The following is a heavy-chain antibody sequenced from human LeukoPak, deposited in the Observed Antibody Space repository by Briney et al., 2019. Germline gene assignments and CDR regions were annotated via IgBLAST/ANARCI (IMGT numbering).Heavy chain of an antibody. D-gene: IGHD2-2*01. CDR2: IIPIFGTA. Sequence: VASVKVSCKASGGTFSSYAISWVRQAPGQGLEWMGGIIPIFGTANYAQKFQGRVTITADKSTSTAYMELSSLRSEDTAVYYCARGMGVLVPAATWFDPWGQGTLVTVXX. V-gene: IGHV1-69*06. CDR3: ARGMGVLVPAATWFDP. CDR1: GGTFSSYA. J-gene: IGHJ5*02.